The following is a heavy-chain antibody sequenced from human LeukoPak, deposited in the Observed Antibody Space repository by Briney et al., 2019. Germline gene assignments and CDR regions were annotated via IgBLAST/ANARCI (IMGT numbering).Heavy chain of an antibody. J-gene: IGHJ4*02. V-gene: IGHV3-21*04. CDR1: GFTFSTYS. Sequence: GGSLRLSCAASGFTFSTYSMNWVRQAPGKGLEWVSSITSSSIYIYYADSVKGRFTISRDNAKNSLYLQMNSLRAEDTAVYYCAVQRTLWQQVLDHWGQGTLVTVSS. CDR2: ITSSSIYI. CDR3: AVQRTLWQQVLDH. D-gene: IGHD6-13*01.